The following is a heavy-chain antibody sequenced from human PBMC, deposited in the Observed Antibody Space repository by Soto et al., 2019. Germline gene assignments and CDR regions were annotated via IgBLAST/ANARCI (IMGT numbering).Heavy chain of an antibody. D-gene: IGHD1-20*01. Sequence: QVQVLPSGPEVKRPGASLTVSCKTSGYTFSTSGITWVRQAPGQGLAWVGWIRPDNGNRKSTQRLQGRVTLTTDTSASTAYIELRSQTSDDTAMYYCARDTESNRYNDWGQGTLVTVSS. CDR3: ARDTESNRYND. J-gene: IGHJ1*01. CDR2: IRPDNGNR. V-gene: IGHV1-18*01. CDR1: GYTFSTSG.